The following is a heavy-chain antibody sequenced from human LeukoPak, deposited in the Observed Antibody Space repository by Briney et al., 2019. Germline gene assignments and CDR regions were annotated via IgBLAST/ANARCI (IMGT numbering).Heavy chain of an antibody. J-gene: IGHJ4*02. V-gene: IGHV3-30-3*01. CDR2: ISYDGSNK. D-gene: IGHD6-19*01. CDR3: ARDDSSGWYEYYFDY. Sequence: RQAPXXXXXWVXXISYDGSNKYYADSVKGRFTISRDNSKNTLYLQMNSLRAEDTAVYYCARDDSSGWYEYYFDYWGQGTLVTVSS.